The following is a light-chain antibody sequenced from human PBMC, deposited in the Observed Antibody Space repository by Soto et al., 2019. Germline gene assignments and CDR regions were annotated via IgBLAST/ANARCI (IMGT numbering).Light chain of an antibody. CDR1: QTVKSSS. V-gene: IGKV3-20*01. CDR2: GAS. CDR3: QKYGSSPRR. J-gene: IGKJ1*01. Sequence: MEFTQSPGTLSLSPGERATRSCRASQTVKSSSLAWYQQTPGQAPRLLIYGASSRATGIPDRFSGSGSGTDFTLAISRLEPEDFAVYYCQKYGSSPRRFGQGTKVDIK.